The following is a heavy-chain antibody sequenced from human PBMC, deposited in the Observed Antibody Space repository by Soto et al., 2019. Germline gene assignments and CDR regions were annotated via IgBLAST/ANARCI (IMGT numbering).Heavy chain of an antibody. J-gene: IGHJ4*02. Sequence: PGGSQRLPYVASGCNFSSYGMHWVRQAQGKGLEWVAIISYDGSNTYYADSVKGRFTISRDNSKNTLYLQMNSLRAEDTSVYYCAKEGGXSGSYYISSSYYFDYWGQGTLVTVSS. CDR2: ISYDGSNT. D-gene: IGHD1-26*01. CDR1: GCNFSSYG. CDR3: AKEGGXSGSYYISSSYYFDY. V-gene: IGHV3-30*18.